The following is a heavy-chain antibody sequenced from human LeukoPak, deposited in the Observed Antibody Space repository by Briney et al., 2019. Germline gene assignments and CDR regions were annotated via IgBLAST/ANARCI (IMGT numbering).Heavy chain of an antibody. Sequence: SVKVSCKASGGTFSSYAISWVRQAPGQGLEWMGRITPIFGTANYAQKFQGRVTITTDESTSTAYMELSSLRSEDTAVYYCAREKRYGDYVPYYMDVWGKGTTVTVSS. CDR2: ITPIFGTA. J-gene: IGHJ6*03. CDR3: AREKRYGDYVPYYMDV. V-gene: IGHV1-69*05. CDR1: GGTFSSYA. D-gene: IGHD4-17*01.